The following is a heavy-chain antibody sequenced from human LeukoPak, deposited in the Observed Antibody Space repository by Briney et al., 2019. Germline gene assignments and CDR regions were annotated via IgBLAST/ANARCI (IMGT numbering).Heavy chain of an antibody. D-gene: IGHD3-22*01. CDR3: ARALTDSSGYYYFGNWFDP. J-gene: IGHJ5*02. CDR2: ISSSSTTI. CDR1: GFTFSTYS. Sequence: PGGSLRLSCAASGFTFSTYSMNWVRQAPGKGLEWVSYISSSSTTIYYADSVKGRFTISRDNAKDSLYLQMNSLRAEDTAVYYCARALTDSSGYYYFGNWFDPWGQGTLVTVSS. V-gene: IGHV3-48*01.